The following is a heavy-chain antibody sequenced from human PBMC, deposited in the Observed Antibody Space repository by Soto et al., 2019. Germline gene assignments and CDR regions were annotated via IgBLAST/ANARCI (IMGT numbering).Heavy chain of an antibody. V-gene: IGHV3-23*01. D-gene: IGHD1-1*01. J-gene: IGHJ4*02. CDR2: LTADSDDT. CDR1: GFTFSTHT. Sequence: VSGGGLVQPGGSLRLSCVASGFTFSTHTMNWVRQAPGKGLEWVSRLTADSDDTSYADSIKGRFTISRDNSKNTLYLQMNSLRAEDTAIYYCAKGLDRASLDFWGQGALVTVSS. CDR3: AKGLDRASLDF.